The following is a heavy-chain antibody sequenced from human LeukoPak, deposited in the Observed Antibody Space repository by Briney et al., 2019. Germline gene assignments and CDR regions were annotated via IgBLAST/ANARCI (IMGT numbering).Heavy chain of an antibody. Sequence: GGSLRLSCAASGFTFSNCAMHWVRQAPGKGLEWVSVISSDGSNKYSADSVKGRFTISRDNSKNTLYLQMNSLRAEDTAVYYCARAVLLWFGELSGYFDYWGQGTLVTVSS. J-gene: IGHJ4*02. D-gene: IGHD3-10*01. CDR1: GFTFSNCA. CDR3: ARAVLLWFGELSGYFDY. CDR2: ISSDGSNK. V-gene: IGHV3-30*04.